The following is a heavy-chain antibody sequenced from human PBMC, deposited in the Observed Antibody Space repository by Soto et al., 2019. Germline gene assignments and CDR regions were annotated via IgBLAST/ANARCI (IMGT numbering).Heavy chain of an antibody. J-gene: IGHJ4*02. CDR3: ARRPYLSAYSFDY. V-gene: IGHV2-5*02. Sequence: QITLKESGPTLVKPTETLTLTCTISGFSLSTPGVGVGWIRQPPGKALEWLALIFWDDDKRYRPSLKSRVTVTTDTSKNQVVLTITNMDPVDTATYYCARRPYLSAYSFDYWGQGTLVTVSS. CDR1: GFSLSTPGVG. D-gene: IGHD3-16*01. CDR2: IFWDDDK.